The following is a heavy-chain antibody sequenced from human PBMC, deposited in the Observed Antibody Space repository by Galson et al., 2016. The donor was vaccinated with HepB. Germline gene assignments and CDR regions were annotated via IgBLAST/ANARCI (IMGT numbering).Heavy chain of an antibody. CDR3: ARDLTDFLEQLFGFDAFDI. D-gene: IGHD3-3*01. V-gene: IGHV1-18*01. CDR2: ISGYNGNT. J-gene: IGHJ3*02. CDR1: GYSFSSYG. Sequence: SVKVSCKASGYSFSSYGINWVRQAPGQGLEWMGWISGYNGNTNYAQKFQGRVTMTTDTSTSTAYMELRSLRSDDTAVYYCARDLTDFLEQLFGFDAFDIWGQGTMVTVSS.